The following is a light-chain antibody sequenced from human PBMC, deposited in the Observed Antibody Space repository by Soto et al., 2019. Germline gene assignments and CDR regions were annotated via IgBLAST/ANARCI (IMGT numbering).Light chain of an antibody. Sequence: DIQMTQSPSSLSASVGDRVTLTCQASPDIGNRLNWYQQKPGQAPKLLIYDASTLETGVPSRFSGSGFGTHFTFTISSLQPDDIATYYCLQYDNPPYSFGQGTQLDIK. J-gene: IGKJ2*01. V-gene: IGKV1-33*01. CDR1: PDIGNR. CDR3: LQYDNPPYS. CDR2: DAS.